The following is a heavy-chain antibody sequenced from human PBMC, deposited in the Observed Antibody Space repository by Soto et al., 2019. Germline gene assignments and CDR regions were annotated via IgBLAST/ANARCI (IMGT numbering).Heavy chain of an antibody. D-gene: IGHD3-3*01. CDR1: GYTFTSCG. CDR2: ISAYNGNT. V-gene: IGHV1-18*01. Sequence: ASVKVSCKAAGYTFTSCGISWVRQAPGQGLVWMGWISAYNGNTNYAQKLQGRVTMTTDTSTSPAYMERRSLRSDDTAGYYCTRDQFDVWSGSDPYYYYYGRDVWGQGTTVTVSS. J-gene: IGHJ6*02. CDR3: TRDQFDVWSGSDPYYYYYGRDV.